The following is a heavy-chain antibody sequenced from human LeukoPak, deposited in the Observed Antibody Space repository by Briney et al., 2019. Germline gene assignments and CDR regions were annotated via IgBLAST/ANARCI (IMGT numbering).Heavy chain of an antibody. D-gene: IGHD3-9*01. Sequence: GGSLRLSCAASGFSFGGYAMTWVRQAPGKGLEWVSSITYNGATTYYLDSVKARFTISRDNSRSTLYLQMDSLTAEDTALYYCAKDGLYFDGSTHIYYFDSWGQGTLVAVSS. V-gene: IGHV3-23*01. CDR2: ITYNGATT. CDR1: GFSFGGYA. J-gene: IGHJ4*02. CDR3: AKDGLYFDGSTHIYYFDS.